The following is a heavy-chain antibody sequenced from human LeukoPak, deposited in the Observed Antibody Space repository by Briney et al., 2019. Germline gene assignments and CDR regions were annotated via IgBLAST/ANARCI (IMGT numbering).Heavy chain of an antibody. D-gene: IGHD2-2*01. CDR1: GFTSSSYS. V-gene: IGHV3-21*01. J-gene: IGHJ4*02. CDR3: ARDPGRLGYCSSTSCYVLDY. CDR2: ISSSSSYI. Sequence: GGSLRLSCAASGFTSSSYSMNWARQAPGKGLEWVSSISSSSSYIYYADSVKGRFTISRDNAKNSLYLQMNSLRAEDTAVYYCARDPGRLGYCSSTSCYVLDYWGQGTLVTVSS.